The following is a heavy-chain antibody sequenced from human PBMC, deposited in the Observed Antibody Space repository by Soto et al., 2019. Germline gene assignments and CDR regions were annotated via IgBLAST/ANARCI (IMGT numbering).Heavy chain of an antibody. J-gene: IGHJ6*02. CDR2: ISYDGSNK. CDR3: AKSAKAVAEADYYGMDV. CDR1: GLTFSSYG. D-gene: IGHD6-19*01. V-gene: IGHV3-30*18. Sequence: LRLSCADSGLTFSSYGMHWVRQAPGKGLEWVAVISYDGSNKYYADSVKGRFTISRDNSKNTLYLQMNSLRAEDTAVYYCAKSAKAVAEADYYGMDVWGQGTTVTVSS.